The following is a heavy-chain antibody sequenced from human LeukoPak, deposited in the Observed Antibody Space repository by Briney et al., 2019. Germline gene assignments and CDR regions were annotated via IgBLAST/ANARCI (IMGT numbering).Heavy chain of an antibody. CDR2: IYDGGSA. J-gene: IGHJ4*02. D-gene: IGHD2-2*01. CDR1: GFAVSSNY. Sequence: SGGSLRLSCAVSGFAVSSNYMSWVRQAPGKGLEWVSVIYDGGSAFYEDSVKGRFTISRDNAKNSLYLQMNSLSTEDTAVYYCANTEYQRLGTDYWGQGTLVTVSS. V-gene: IGHV3-66*01. CDR3: ANTEYQRLGTDY.